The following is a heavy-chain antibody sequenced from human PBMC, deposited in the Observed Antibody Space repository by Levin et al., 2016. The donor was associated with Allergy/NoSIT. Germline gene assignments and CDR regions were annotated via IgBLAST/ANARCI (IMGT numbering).Heavy chain of an antibody. CDR1: GGSTSDKTYY. Sequence: SETLSLTCTVSGGSTSDKTYYWVWIRQAPGKGLEWIGSVSHNGLTYYSPALESRIAISKDIFSTQFSLKLTSVTAADTAVYYCARSGHFWSGAYDSGGVDVWGQGTTVIVSS. D-gene: IGHD3-3*02. J-gene: IGHJ6*02. V-gene: IGHV4-39*01. CDR2: VSHNGLT. CDR3: ARSGHFWSGAYDSGGVDV.